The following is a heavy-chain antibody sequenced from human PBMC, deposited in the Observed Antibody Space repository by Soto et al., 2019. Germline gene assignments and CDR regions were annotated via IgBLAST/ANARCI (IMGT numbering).Heavy chain of an antibody. CDR3: AHSREYDILTSPIAVPFDY. D-gene: IGHD3-9*01. V-gene: IGHV2-5*02. CDR1: GFSLSTSGVG. Sequence: SGPTLVNPTQTLTLTCTFSGFSLSTSGVGVGWIRQPPGKALEWLALIYWDDDKRYSPSLKSRLTITKDTSKNQVVLTMTNMDPVDTATYYCAHSREYDILTSPIAVPFDYWGQGTLVTVSS. J-gene: IGHJ4*02. CDR2: IYWDDDK.